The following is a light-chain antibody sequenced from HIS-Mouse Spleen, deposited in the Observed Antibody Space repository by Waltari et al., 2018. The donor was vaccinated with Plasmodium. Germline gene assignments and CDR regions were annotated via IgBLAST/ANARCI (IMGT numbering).Light chain of an antibody. V-gene: IGLV3-10*01. J-gene: IGLJ3*02. CDR2: EDS. CDR1: ALPKKY. Sequence: SYELTQPPSVSVSPGQKARITCSGDALPKKYAYWYQQKSGQAPGLVIYEDSKRPSGLPERFSGSSSGTMATLTISGAQVEDEADYYCYSTDSSGNHRVFGGGTKLTVL. CDR3: YSTDSSGNHRV.